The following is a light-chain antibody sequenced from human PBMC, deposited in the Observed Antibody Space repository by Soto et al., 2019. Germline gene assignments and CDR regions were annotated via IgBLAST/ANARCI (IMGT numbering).Light chain of an antibody. CDR2: KAS. Sequence: DIQMTMSPSTVSGSVGDSVTITYRASQTMSSWLAWYQQKPGKAPKLLIYKASTLKNGVPSRFSGSGSGTEFALTISSLQPDDFATYYCQHYDSYSEAFGGGTKVDIK. V-gene: IGKV1-5*03. J-gene: IGKJ4*02. CDR3: QHYDSYSEA. CDR1: QTMSSW.